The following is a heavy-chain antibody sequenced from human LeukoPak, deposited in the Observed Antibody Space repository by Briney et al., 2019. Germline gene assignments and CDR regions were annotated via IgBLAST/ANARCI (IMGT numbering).Heavy chain of an antibody. CDR1: GFTFSSYS. CDR2: ISSSSSTI. J-gene: IGHJ6*03. CDR3: TRVEYSSATDYYYYYMDF. D-gene: IGHD6-6*01. Sequence: PGGSLRLSCAASGFTFSSYSMNWVRQAPGKGLEWVSYISSSSSTIYYADSVKGRFTISRDNAKNSLYLQMNSLRVEDTAVYYCTRVEYSSATDYYYYYMDFWGKGPRSPSP. V-gene: IGHV3-48*04.